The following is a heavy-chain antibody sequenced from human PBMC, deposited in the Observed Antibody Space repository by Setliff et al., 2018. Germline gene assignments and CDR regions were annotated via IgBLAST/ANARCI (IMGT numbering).Heavy chain of an antibody. CDR3: AKDSSGWYRYYYYMDV. V-gene: IGHV4-59*12. Sequence: PSETLSLTCTVSGGSISTYYWSWIRQPPGKGLEWIGYIHYSGSTNFSPSLKSRVTISLDTSKNQFSLNLTSVTAADTAVYYCAKDSSGWYRYYYYMDVWGKGTTVTVSS. D-gene: IGHD6-19*01. CDR1: GGSISTYY. J-gene: IGHJ6*03. CDR2: IHYSGST.